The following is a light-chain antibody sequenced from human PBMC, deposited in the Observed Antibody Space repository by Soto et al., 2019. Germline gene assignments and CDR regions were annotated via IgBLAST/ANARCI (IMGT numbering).Light chain of an antibody. V-gene: IGKV3-11*01. CDR3: QQRSNWPWT. CDR2: DAS. J-gene: IGKJ1*01. CDR1: QSVSSY. Sequence: EIVLTQSPATLSLSPGERATLSCRASQSVSSYLAWYQQKPGQAPRLLIYDASNRATGIPARFSGSGSGTDFTLTISILEPEDFAVYYGQQRSNWPWTFGQGTKVEIK.